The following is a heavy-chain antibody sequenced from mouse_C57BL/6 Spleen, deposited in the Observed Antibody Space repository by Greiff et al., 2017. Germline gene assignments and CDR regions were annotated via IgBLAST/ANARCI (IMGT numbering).Heavy chain of an antibody. Sequence: QVQLQQSGAELVRPGASVKLSCKASGYTFTDYYINWVKQRPGQGLEWIARIYPGSGNTYYNEKFKGKATLTAEKSSSTASMQLSSLTSEDSAVYFCGYYYYGSRALYFGVWGTGTTVTVSS. D-gene: IGHD1-1*01. J-gene: IGHJ1*03. CDR3: GYYYYGSRALYFGV. V-gene: IGHV1-76*01. CDR1: GYTFTDYY. CDR2: IYPGSGNT.